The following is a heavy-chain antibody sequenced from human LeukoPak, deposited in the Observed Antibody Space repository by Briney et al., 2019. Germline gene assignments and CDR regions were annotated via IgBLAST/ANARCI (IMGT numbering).Heavy chain of an antibody. Sequence: SETLSLTCAVYGGSFSGYYWSWIRQPPGKGLEWIGEINHSESTNYNPSLKSRVTISVDTSKNQFSLKLSSVTAADTAVYYCASKIAAAGYYFDYWGQGTLVTVSS. CDR2: INHSEST. J-gene: IGHJ4*02. CDR3: ASKIAAAGYYFDY. V-gene: IGHV4-34*01. D-gene: IGHD6-13*01. CDR1: GGSFSGYY.